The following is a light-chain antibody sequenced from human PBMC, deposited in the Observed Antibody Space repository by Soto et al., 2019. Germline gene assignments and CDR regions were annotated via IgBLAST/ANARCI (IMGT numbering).Light chain of an antibody. Sequence: QSALTQPRSVSESPGQSVTISCAGASGDVGGYNFVSWYQQHPGEAPRLLIYGVTKRPSGVPDRFSGSKSGNTASLTISGLQAEYEADYFCCSYAGSYTWVFGGGTKLTVL. CDR2: GVT. J-gene: IGLJ3*02. CDR1: SGDVGGYNF. CDR3: CSYAGSYTWV. V-gene: IGLV2-11*01.